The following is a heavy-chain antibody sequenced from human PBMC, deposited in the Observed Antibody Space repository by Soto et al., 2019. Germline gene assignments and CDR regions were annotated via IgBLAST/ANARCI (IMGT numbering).Heavy chain of an antibody. Sequence: SETLSLTCTVSGGSISNYYWSWIRQPPGKGLEWIGNIYYSGSANFNPSLKSRVTISLDTSKNQFSLKLSSVTAADTAVYYCARGEVVALGYWGQGTLVTVSS. J-gene: IGHJ4*02. D-gene: IGHD2-15*01. CDR1: GGSISNYY. CDR3: ARGEVVALGY. CDR2: IYYSGSA. V-gene: IGHV4-59*12.